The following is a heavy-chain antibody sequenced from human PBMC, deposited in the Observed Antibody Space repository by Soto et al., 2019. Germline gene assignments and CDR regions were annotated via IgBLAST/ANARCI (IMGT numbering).Heavy chain of an antibody. J-gene: IGHJ5*02. D-gene: IGHD3-3*01. CDR3: ARSKEGVVAS. CDR2: IYYSGST. Sequence: QVQLQESGPGLVKPSQTLSLTCTVSGGSISSGDYYWSWIRQPPGKGLEWIGYIYYSGSTYYNPSLTRRVNVSVDTSKNQLSLKLSSVTAADTAVYYCARSKEGVVASWGQGTLVTVSS. CDR1: GGSISSGDYY. V-gene: IGHV4-30-4*01.